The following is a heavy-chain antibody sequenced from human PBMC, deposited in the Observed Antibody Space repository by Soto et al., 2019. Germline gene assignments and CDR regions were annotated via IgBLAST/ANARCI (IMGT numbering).Heavy chain of an antibody. V-gene: IGHV3-7*05. Sequence: GGSLRLSCAASGFTFSSYWMSWVRQAPGKGLEWVANIKQDGSEKYYVDSVKGRFTISRDNAKNSLYLQMNSLRAEDTAVYYCARVSSVYCSGGSCYGFDYWGQGTLVTVSS. D-gene: IGHD2-15*01. J-gene: IGHJ4*02. CDR3: ARVSSVYCSGGSCYGFDY. CDR1: GFTFSSYW. CDR2: IKQDGSEK.